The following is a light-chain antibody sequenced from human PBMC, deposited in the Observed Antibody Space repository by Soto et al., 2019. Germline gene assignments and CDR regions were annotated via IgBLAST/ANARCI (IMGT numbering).Light chain of an antibody. V-gene: IGKV2D-29*02. J-gene: IGKJ5*01. Sequence: VITHTLLSLSAAPVHPASISFKSSQVLLHITGETFLFWYLQKPGQSPQLLIYEVSTRVSGVPDRFSGSGSGTDFTLEISRVETDDVGIYYCMKSTQLPPNFGQGTRLEIK. CDR2: EVS. CDR3: MKSTQLPPN. CDR1: QVLLHITGETF.